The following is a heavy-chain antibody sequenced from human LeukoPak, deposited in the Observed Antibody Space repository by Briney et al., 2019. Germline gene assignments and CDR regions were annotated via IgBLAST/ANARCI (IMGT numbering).Heavy chain of an antibody. CDR1: GFTFSNAR. J-gene: IGHJ4*02. Sequence: EGSLRLSCAASGFTFSNARMTWVRQAPGKGLEWVGRIKSKTAGGTIDYAAPVKGRFTISRDDSKNTLYLQMNSLKTEDTAVYYCTTGESMVGSTIHIRWADWGQGTLVTVSS. CDR2: IKSKTAGGTI. D-gene: IGHD1-26*01. V-gene: IGHV3-15*01. CDR3: TTGESMVGSTIHIRWAD.